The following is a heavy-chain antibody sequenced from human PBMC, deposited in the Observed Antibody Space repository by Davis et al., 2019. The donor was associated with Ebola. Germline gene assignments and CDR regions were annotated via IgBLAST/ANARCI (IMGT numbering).Heavy chain of an antibody. J-gene: IGHJ2*01. D-gene: IGHD4/OR15-4a*01. CDR2: FSNSIRTI. Sequence: GESLKTSCAASGFTSSSYSMNWVRQAPGKGLAWVSYFSNSIRTIYYAHSVKGRFTISRDNSKNTFYLQMNSLSAEDTALYYCAKDKTMATHYWYFDPWGRGTLVTGSS. V-gene: IGHV3-48*01. CDR3: AKDKTMATHYWYFDP. CDR1: GFTSSSYS.